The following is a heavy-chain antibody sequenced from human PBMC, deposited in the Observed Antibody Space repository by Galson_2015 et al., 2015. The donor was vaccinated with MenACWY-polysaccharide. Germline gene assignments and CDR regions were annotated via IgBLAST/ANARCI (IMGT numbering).Heavy chain of an antibody. CDR2: ISYDGSNK. J-gene: IGHJ6*02. D-gene: IGHD5-24*01. CDR1: GFTFSSYG. Sequence: SLRLSCAASGFTFSSYGMHWVRQAPGKGLEWVAVISYDGSNKYYADSVKGRFTISRDNSKNTLYLQMNSLRAEDTAVYYCAKAGDGYKPYYYYGMDVWGQGTTVTVSS. CDR3: AKAGDGYKPYYYYGMDV. V-gene: IGHV3-30*18.